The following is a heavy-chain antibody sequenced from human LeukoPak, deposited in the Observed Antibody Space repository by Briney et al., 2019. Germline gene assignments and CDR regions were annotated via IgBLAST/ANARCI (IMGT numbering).Heavy chain of an antibody. CDR3: ARVKDYGDPADV. Sequence: ASVKVSCKASGYTFSNYYIHWVRQAPGQGLEWMGIINPSGGSTSYAQKFQGRGTMTRDTSTSTVYMELSSLRSEDTAVYYCARVKDYGDPADVWGQGTTVTVSS. V-gene: IGHV1-46*01. CDR1: GYTFSNYY. D-gene: IGHD4-17*01. J-gene: IGHJ6*02. CDR2: INPSGGST.